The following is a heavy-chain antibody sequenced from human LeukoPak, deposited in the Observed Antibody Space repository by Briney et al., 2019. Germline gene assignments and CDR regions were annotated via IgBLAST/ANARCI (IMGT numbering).Heavy chain of an antibody. CDR2: IYYSGST. CDR1: GGSISSGAYY. D-gene: IGHD4-17*01. V-gene: IGHV4-31*03. Sequence: SETLSLTCTVSGGSISSGAYYWSWIRQRPGKGLVWIGYIYYSGSTYYNPSLKSRVTISVDTSKNQFSLKLSSVTAADTAVYYCARGPDYGDYFDYRGQGTLVTVSS. J-gene: IGHJ4*02. CDR3: ARGPDYGDYFDY.